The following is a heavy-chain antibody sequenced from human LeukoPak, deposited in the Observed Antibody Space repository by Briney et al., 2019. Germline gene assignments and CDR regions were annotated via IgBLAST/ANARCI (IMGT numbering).Heavy chain of an antibody. CDR2: IKPDGRDK. CDR1: GLFFSTNW. Sequence: GGSLRLSCAASGLFFSTNWMSWVRQAPGKGLEWVATIKPDGRDKYYVDSVKGRFTMSRDNGKNSVYLQMNSLRAEDTAVYYCARDLSPTELDYWGQGTLVAVSS. V-gene: IGHV3-7*01. CDR3: ARDLSPTELDY. J-gene: IGHJ4*02. D-gene: IGHD3-10*01.